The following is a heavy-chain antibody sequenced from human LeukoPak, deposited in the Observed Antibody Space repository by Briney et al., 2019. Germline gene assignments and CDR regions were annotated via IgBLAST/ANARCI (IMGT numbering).Heavy chain of an antibody. V-gene: IGHV1-69*13. D-gene: IGHD4-17*01. CDR1: GYTFTSYD. J-gene: IGHJ4*02. CDR2: IIPIFGTA. Sequence: SVKVSCKASGYTFTSYDFNWLRQATGQGPEWMGGIIPIFGTANYAQKFQGRVTITADESTSTAYMELSSLRSEDTAVYYCAREAYGDSQPGDYWGQGTLVTVSS. CDR3: AREAYGDSQPGDY.